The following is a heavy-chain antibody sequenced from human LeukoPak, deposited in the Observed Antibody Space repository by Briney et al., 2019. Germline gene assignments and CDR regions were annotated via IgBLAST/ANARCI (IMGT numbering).Heavy chain of an antibody. J-gene: IGHJ4*02. D-gene: IGHD4-23*01. V-gene: IGHV3-23*01. CDR3: SRIKYGGNSGYHFDY. CDR2: IGDSGSGG. CDR1: GFNFNSFP. Sequence: GGSLRLSCSASGFNFNSFPRGGIAKAPGRRLDWAPPIGDSGSGGSYADSVRGRFTISRDNSKNIVYLQMHSLRVDDSAVYYCSRIKYGGNSGYHFDYWGQGTLVTVSS.